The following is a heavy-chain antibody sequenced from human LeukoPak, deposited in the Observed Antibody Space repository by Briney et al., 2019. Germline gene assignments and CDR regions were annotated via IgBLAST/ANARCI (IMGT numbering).Heavy chain of an antibody. V-gene: IGHV4-30-4*01. CDR3: ARDTSRGYSSYYYYYGMDV. Sequence: SQTLSLTCTVSGGSISSGDYYWSWLRQPPGKGLEWIGYIYYSGSTYYNPSLKSRVTISVDTSKNQFSLKLSSVTAADTAVYYCARDTSRGYSSYYYYYGMDVWGKGTTVTVSS. J-gene: IGHJ6*04. D-gene: IGHD5-18*01. CDR2: IYYSGST. CDR1: GGSISSGDYY.